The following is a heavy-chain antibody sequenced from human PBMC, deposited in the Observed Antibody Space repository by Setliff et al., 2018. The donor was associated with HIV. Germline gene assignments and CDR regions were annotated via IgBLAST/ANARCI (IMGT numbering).Heavy chain of an antibody. CDR3: ARVYCSTRSCVDEWYFDY. CDR1: GYTFTSYS. CDR2: INPYGGAA. D-gene: IGHD2-2*01. J-gene: IGHJ4*02. Sequence: ASVKGSCKASGYTFTSYSIHWVRQAPGQGLEWMGVINPYGGAADFAQRFRDRLAMTTDTSTSTVFLELSSLRSEDTAIYYCARVYCSTRSCVDEWYFDYWGQGTLVTVSS. V-gene: IGHV1-46*01.